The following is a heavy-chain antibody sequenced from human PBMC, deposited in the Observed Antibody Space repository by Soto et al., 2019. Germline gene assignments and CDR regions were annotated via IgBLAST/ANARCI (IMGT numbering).Heavy chain of an antibody. D-gene: IGHD1-26*01. Sequence: SETLSLTCTVSGGSISSSSYYWGWIRQPPGKGLEWIGSIYYSGSTYYNPSLKSRVTISVDTSKNQFSLKLSSVTAADTAVYYCAIRVPREAFDIWGKGTMVTVSS. J-gene: IGHJ3*02. CDR1: GGSISSSSYY. V-gene: IGHV4-39*01. CDR2: IYYSGST. CDR3: AIRVPREAFDI.